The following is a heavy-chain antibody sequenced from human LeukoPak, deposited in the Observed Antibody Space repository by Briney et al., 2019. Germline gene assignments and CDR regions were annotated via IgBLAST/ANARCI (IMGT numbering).Heavy chain of an antibody. Sequence: GGSLRLSCAGSGFTFCDYHMSWLRQAPGKGLEWGSYISSSGSTIYYADSVKGRFTISRDNAKNSLYLQMDSLRAEDTAVYHCARDDSESPHYYYYYGMDVWGQGTTVTVSS. CDR3: ARDDSESPHYYYYYGMDV. J-gene: IGHJ6*02. D-gene: IGHD1-26*01. V-gene: IGHV3-11*01. CDR2: ISSSGSTI. CDR1: GFTFCDYH.